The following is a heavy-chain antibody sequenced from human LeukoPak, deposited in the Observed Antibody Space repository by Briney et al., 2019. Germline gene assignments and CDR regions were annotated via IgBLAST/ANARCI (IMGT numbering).Heavy chain of an antibody. D-gene: IGHD6-19*01. CDR1: GFTFDDYA. V-gene: IGHV3-23*01. CDR3: AKGYSSGWYRIDY. Sequence: PGGSLRLSCAASGFTFDDYAMNWVRQAPGKGLEWVSSISGSGGTIYYADSVKGRFTISRDNSKNTLYLQMNSLRVEDTALYYCAKGYSSGWYRIDYWGQGTLVTVSS. J-gene: IGHJ4*02. CDR2: ISGSGGTI.